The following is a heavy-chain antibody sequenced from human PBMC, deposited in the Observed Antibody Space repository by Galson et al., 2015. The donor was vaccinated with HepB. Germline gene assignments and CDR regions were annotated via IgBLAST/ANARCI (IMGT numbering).Heavy chain of an antibody. V-gene: IGHV1-18*04. J-gene: IGHJ6*02. Sequence: SVKVSCKASGYTFTSYGICWVRQAPGQGLEWMGWISAYNGNTNYAQKLQGRVTMTTDTSTSTAYMELRSLRSDDTAVYYCARDPVVEWGEANFYYYGMDVWGQGTTVTVSS. CDR1: GYTFTSYG. CDR3: ARDPVVEWGEANFYYYGMDV. CDR2: ISAYNGNT. D-gene: IGHD2-15*01.